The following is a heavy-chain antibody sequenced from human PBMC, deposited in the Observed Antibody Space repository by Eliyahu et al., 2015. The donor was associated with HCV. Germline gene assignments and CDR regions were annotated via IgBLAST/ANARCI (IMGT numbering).Heavy chain of an antibody. D-gene: IGHD1-20*01. CDR2: IHYTGGT. Sequence: ASISSTYFYWGWIRQPPGKGLEXXGNIHYTGGTNYNPSLRSRVTLSVDTSQSQFSLRLTSVTVADTAVYYCARRDYTYNYFFDYWGQGTPVTVSS. J-gene: IGHJ4*02. CDR1: ASISSTYFY. V-gene: IGHV4-39*01. CDR3: ARRDYTYNYFFDY.